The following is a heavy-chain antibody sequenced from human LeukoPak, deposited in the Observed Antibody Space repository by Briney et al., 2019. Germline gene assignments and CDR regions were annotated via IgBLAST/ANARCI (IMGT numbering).Heavy chain of an antibody. CDR1: GGSITNYY. Sequence: SETLSLTCSVSGGSITNYYWGWIRQPPGKGLEWIGSIYYSGSTYYNPSLKSRVTISVDTSKNQFSLKLSSVTAADTAVYYCARDQGYSSSWGRADAFDIWGQGTMVTVSS. CDR3: ARDQGYSSSWGRADAFDI. CDR2: IYYSGST. V-gene: IGHV4-39*07. D-gene: IGHD6-13*01. J-gene: IGHJ3*02.